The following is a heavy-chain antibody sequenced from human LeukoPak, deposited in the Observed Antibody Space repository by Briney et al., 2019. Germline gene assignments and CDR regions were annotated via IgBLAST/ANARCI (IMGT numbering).Heavy chain of an antibody. V-gene: IGHV4-39*01. D-gene: IGHD5-12*01. Sequence: SETLSLTCTVSGGSISTSIYYWGWIRQPPGKGLEWIGSIYYSGSTYYNPSLKSRVTISVDTSKNQFSLKLSSVTAANTAVYYCAAQYSGYVRLDYWGQGTLVTVSS. CDR1: GGSISTSIYY. CDR3: AAQYSGYVRLDY. J-gene: IGHJ4*02. CDR2: IYYSGST.